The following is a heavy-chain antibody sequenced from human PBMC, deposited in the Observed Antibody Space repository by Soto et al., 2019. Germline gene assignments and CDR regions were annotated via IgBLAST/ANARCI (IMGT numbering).Heavy chain of an antibody. Sequence: GGSLRLSCAASGFTFSSYAMNWVRQAPGKGLEWVSSISGSSGGTYYADSVKGRFTISRDNSMNTLYLQMNSLKAEDTAVYFCAKAYLGAVGANWLDTWGQGTLVTVSS. D-gene: IGHD1-26*01. J-gene: IGHJ5*02. CDR2: ISGSSGGT. V-gene: IGHV3-23*01. CDR3: AKAYLGAVGANWLDT. CDR1: GFTFSSYA.